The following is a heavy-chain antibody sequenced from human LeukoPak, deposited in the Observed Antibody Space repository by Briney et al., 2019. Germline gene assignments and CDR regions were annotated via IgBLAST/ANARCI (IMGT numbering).Heavy chain of an antibody. D-gene: IGHD2-21*01. CDR3: ARLWWIVSGPPSRAFDI. CDR2: INTDGSST. CDR1: GFTFSSYW. V-gene: IGHV3-74*01. Sequence: PGGSLRLSCAASGFTFSSYWMHWVRQAPGKGLVWVSRINTDGSSTSYADSVKGRFTISRDNAKNTLYLQMNSLRAEDTAVYYCARLWWIVSGPPSRAFDIWGQGTMVTVSS. J-gene: IGHJ3*02.